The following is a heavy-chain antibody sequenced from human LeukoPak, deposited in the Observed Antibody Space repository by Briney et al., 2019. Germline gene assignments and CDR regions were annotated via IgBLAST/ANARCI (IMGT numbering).Heavy chain of an antibody. V-gene: IGHV3-7*01. CDR3: AKGVSGTTMFFDY. Sequence: GGSLRLSCAASGFTFSSYWMSWVRQAPGKGLEWVANIKQDGSEKYYVDSVKGRFTISRDNAKNSPYLQMNSLRAEDTAVYYCAKGVSGTTMFFDYWGQGTLVTVSS. CDR1: GFTFSSYW. D-gene: IGHD1-7*01. CDR2: IKQDGSEK. J-gene: IGHJ4*02.